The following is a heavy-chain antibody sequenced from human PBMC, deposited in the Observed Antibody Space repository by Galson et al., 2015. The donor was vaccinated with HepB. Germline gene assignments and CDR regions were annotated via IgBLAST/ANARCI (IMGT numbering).Heavy chain of an antibody. CDR1: GFTFSSYG. CDR2: IWYDGSNK. CDR3: ARGGVPAAMRGYYYYYYYMDV. D-gene: IGHD2-2*01. V-gene: IGHV3-33*01. Sequence: SLRLSCAASGFTFSSYGMHWVRQAPGKGLEWVAVIWYDGSNKYYADSVKGRFTISRDNSKNTLYLQMNSLRAEDTAVYYCARGGVPAAMRGYYYYYYYMDVWGKGTTVTVSS. J-gene: IGHJ6*03.